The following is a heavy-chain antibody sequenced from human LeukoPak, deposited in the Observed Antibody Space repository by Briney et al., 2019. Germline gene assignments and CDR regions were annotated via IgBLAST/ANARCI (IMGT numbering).Heavy chain of an antibody. CDR3: ARQGGSHDY. V-gene: IGHV4-34*01. CDR2: INHSGST. CDR1: GGSFSGYY. D-gene: IGHD1-26*01. Sequence: SETLSLTCAVYGGSFSGYYWSWIRQPPGRGLEWIGEINHSGSTNYNPSLKSRVTISVDTSKNQFSLKLSSVTAADTAVYYCARQGGSHDYWGQGTLVTVSS. J-gene: IGHJ4*02.